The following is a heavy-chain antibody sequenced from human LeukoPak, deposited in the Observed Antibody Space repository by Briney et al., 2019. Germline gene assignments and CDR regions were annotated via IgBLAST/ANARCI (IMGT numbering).Heavy chain of an antibody. CDR3: AKSFAGNYGHFDY. D-gene: IGHD1-7*01. CDR1: GFTVSSSY. V-gene: IGHV3-53*01. J-gene: IGHJ4*02. Sequence: PGGSLRLSCAASGFTVSSSYMSWVRQAPGKGLEWVSVVYTGGITYYADSVKGRFNISRDNSKNTLYLQMNSLRVEDTAVYYCAKSFAGNYGHFDYWGQGTLVTVSS. CDR2: VYTGGIT.